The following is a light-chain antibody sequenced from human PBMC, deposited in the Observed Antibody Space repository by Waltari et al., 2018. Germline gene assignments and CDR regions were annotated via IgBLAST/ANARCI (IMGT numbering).Light chain of an antibody. CDR3: SSYTTSSAPGV. V-gene: IGLV2-14*01. CDR2: EVS. CDR1: DSDVGAYDF. Sequence: QSALTQPASVSGSPGQSLTISCSGTDSDVGAYDFVSWYPQHPGQAPHLIIYEVSNRPPGISNRFSASKSGNTASLTISGLQAEDEADYYCSSYTTSSAPGVFGTGTRVTVL. J-gene: IGLJ1*01.